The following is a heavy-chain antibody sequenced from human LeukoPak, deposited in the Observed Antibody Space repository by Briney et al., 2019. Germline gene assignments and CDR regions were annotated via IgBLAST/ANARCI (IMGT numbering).Heavy chain of an antibody. J-gene: IGHJ4*02. CDR1: GFTFSSYW. D-gene: IGHD3-10*01. V-gene: IGHV3-7*01. CDR3: ARGDLLWFGELFSVCFDY. CDR2: IKQDGSEK. Sequence: GGSLRLSCAASGFTFSSYWMSWVRQAPGKGLEWVANIKQDGSEKYYVDSVKGRFTISRDNAKNSLYLQMNSLRAEDTAVYYCARGDLLWFGELFSVCFDYWDQGTLVTVSS.